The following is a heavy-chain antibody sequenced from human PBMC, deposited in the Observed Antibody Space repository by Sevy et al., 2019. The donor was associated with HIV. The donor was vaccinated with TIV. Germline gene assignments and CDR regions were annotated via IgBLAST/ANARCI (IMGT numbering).Heavy chain of an antibody. CDR2: IKSKADGGTP. CDR3: GYSEYGYYYDY. D-gene: IGHD1-26*01. J-gene: IGHJ4*02. Sequence: GGSLRLSCGASGFIFSNAWMSWVRQAPGKGLEWVGRIKSKADGGTPDYAAPVKGTFTISRDDSINTLYLKMNSLRTDETAVYYCGYSEYGYYYDYWGQGTLVTVSS. CDR1: GFIFSNAW. V-gene: IGHV3-15*01.